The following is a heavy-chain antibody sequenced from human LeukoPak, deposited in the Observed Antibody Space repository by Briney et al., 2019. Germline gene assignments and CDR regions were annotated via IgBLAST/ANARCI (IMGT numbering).Heavy chain of an antibody. D-gene: IGHD3-3*01. CDR2: INPNSGGT. CDR1: GYTFTSYG. Sequence: ASVKVSCKASGYTFTSYGISWVRQAPGQGLEWMGWINPNSGGTNYAQKFQGRVTMTRDTSISTAYMELSRLRSDDTAVYYCARDFRGYDFWSGYFLYGSGSFSYWGQGTLVTVSS. J-gene: IGHJ4*02. V-gene: IGHV1-2*02. CDR3: ARDFRGYDFWSGYFLYGSGSFSY.